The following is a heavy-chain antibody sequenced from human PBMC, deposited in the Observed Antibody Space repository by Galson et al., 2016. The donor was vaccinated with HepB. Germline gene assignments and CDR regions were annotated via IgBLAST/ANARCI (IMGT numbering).Heavy chain of an antibody. CDR1: GGSFRGYY. V-gene: IGHV4-34*01. CDR2: IHPSGSS. D-gene: IGHD4-17*01. J-gene: IGHJ4*02. CDR3: ARGSGMDYLNGDYTY. Sequence: SETLSLTCGVYGGSFRGYYWTWIRQPPGKGLEWIGEIHPSGSSNYNPSLKSRVTISVDTSKNQFSLKLNSVTAADTAVYYCARGSGMDYLNGDYTYWGQGTPATVSS.